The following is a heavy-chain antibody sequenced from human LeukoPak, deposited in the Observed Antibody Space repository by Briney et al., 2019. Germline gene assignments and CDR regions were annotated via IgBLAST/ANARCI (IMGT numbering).Heavy chain of an antibody. J-gene: IGHJ3*02. Sequence: ASVKVSCKASGYTFTSYGISWVRQAPGQGLEWMGWISAYNGNTNYAQKLQGRVTMTTDTSTSTAYMELRSLRSDDTAVYYCAREGYMAAAAADAFDIWGQGTMVTVSS. CDR2: ISAYNGNT. D-gene: IGHD6-13*01. CDR1: GYTFTSYG. CDR3: AREGYMAAAAADAFDI. V-gene: IGHV1-18*01.